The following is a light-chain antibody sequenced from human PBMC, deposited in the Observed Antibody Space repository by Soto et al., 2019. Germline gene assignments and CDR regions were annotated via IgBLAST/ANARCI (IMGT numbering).Light chain of an antibody. V-gene: IGKV3-15*01. J-gene: IGKJ1*01. Sequence: EVVLTKSLCTLSLSPGERATLSCRASHTINNNVAWYQLKDGQVPRLLIYGASTRAADVPARFSGGGSGTEFTLTISSLQSEDFAEYHCQQYNNRPQTFGQGTKVDI. CDR1: HTINNN. CDR2: GAS. CDR3: QQYNNRPQT.